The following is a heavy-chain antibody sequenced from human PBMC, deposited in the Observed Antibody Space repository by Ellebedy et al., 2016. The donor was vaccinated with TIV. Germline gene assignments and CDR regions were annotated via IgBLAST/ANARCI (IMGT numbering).Heavy chain of an antibody. V-gene: IGHV3-48*02. Sequence: GESLKISCTASGFTFRTYSMNWVRQAPGKGLEWVSHISSSSSTIYYADYVKGRFTISRDNAKNSLYLQMNSLRDEDTAVYYCARDVSYYYYYGMDVWGQGTTVTVSS. J-gene: IGHJ6*02. CDR1: GFTFRTYS. CDR3: ARDVSYYYYYGMDV. CDR2: ISSSSSTI.